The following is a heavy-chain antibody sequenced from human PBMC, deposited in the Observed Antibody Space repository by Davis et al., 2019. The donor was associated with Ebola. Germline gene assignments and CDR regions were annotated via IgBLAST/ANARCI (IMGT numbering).Heavy chain of an antibody. J-gene: IGHJ4*02. V-gene: IGHV3-30*02. Sequence: GESLKISCAASGFTFSSYGMHWVRQAPGKGLEWVAFIRYDGSNKYYADSVKGRFTISRDNSKNTLYLQMNSLRAEDTAVYYCAKNDVVVIAAAYFDHWGQGTLVTVSS. CDR3: AKNDVVVIAAAYFDH. CDR2: IRYDGSNK. CDR1: GFTFSSYG. D-gene: IGHD2-21*01.